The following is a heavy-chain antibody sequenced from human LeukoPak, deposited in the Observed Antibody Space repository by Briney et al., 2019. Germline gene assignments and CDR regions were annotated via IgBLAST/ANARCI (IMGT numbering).Heavy chain of an antibody. Sequence: SETLSLTCTVSGGSISSSGYYWGGIRQPPWKGLEWIASIYYSGSTYYNPSLKSRVTISVDTSKNQLSLKLSSLTAADTAVYYCARHEYSGSYYGLSWFDPWGQGTLVTVSS. CDR1: GGSISSSGYY. CDR3: ARHEYSGSYYGLSWFDP. J-gene: IGHJ5*02. V-gene: IGHV4-39*01. D-gene: IGHD1-26*01. CDR2: IYYSGST.